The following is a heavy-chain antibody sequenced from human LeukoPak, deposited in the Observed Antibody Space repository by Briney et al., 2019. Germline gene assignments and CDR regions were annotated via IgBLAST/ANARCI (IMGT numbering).Heavy chain of an antibody. CDR3: ARPKAGYSSTDAFDI. D-gene: IGHD6-19*01. CDR2: INHSGST. Sequence: SETLSLTCAVYGGSFSGYYWSWIRQPPGKGLEWIGEINHSGSTNYNPSLKSRVTISVDTSKNQVSLKLMSVTAADTAVYYCARPKAGYSSTDAFDIWGQGTVVTVSS. CDR1: GGSFSGYY. J-gene: IGHJ3*02. V-gene: IGHV4-34*01.